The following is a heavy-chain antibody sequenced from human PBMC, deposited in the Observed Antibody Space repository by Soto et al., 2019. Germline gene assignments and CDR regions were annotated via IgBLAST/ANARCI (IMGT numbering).Heavy chain of an antibody. V-gene: IGHV1-69*13. J-gene: IGHJ6*01. CDR2: IFPIFGTA. D-gene: IGHD4-17*01. CDR3: ARARLDSYGDYATYYYYGMDV. Sequence: SVRVSCTASGGTFSSYAICWVPQAPGQGLEWMGGIFPIFGTANYAQKFQGGVTVTAEECPSTAYMDLSSLRSEDTAVYYCARARLDSYGDYATYYYYGMDVWGQGTTVNVSS. CDR1: GGTFSSYA.